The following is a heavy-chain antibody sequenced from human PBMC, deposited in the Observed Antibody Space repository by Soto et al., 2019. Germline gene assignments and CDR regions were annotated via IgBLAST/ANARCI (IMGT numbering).Heavy chain of an antibody. CDR3: ATSSWDYYDSSGYSFDY. CDR1: GFTFSSYA. V-gene: IGHV3-30-3*01. CDR2: ISYDGSNK. D-gene: IGHD3-22*01. Sequence: GGSLRLSCAASGFTFSSYAMHWVRQAPGKGLEWVAVISYDGSNKYYADSVKGRFTISRDNSKNTLYLQMNSLRAEDTAVYYCATSSWDYYDSSGYSFDYWGQGTLVTVSS. J-gene: IGHJ4*02.